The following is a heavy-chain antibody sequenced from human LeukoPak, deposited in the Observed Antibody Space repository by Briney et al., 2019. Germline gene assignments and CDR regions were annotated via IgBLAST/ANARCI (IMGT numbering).Heavy chain of an antibody. J-gene: IGHJ4*02. D-gene: IGHD2-21*02. CDR3: ARTQICGGDCSSDY. CDR2: INSDGSST. CDR1: GFTFNNYW. Sequence: GGSLRLSCAASGFTFNNYWMHWVRQAPGKGLVWVSRINSDGSSTSYADSVKGRFTISRDNAKNTLFLQMNSLRAEDTAVYYCARTQICGGDCSSDYWGQGTLVTVSS. V-gene: IGHV3-74*01.